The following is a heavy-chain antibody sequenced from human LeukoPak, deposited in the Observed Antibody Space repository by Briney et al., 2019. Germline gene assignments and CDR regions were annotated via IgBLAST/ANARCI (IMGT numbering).Heavy chain of an antibody. Sequence: GGSLRLSCAASGFTFSGHWMYWLRQAPGKGLAWVSRINGDGSATNYAGSMKGRFTISRDNARNIVYLQMNSLREDDTAVYYCARDLNWGQVDYWGQGTLVTVSS. J-gene: IGHJ4*02. CDR1: GFTFSGHW. D-gene: IGHD7-27*01. CDR2: INGDGSAT. CDR3: ARDLNWGQVDY. V-gene: IGHV3-74*01.